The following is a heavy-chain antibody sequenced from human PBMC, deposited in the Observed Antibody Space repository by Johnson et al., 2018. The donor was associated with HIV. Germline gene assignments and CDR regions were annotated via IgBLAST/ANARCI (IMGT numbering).Heavy chain of an antibody. CDR3: ARELSHDAFDI. D-gene: IGHD3-3*02. J-gene: IGHJ3*02. CDR1: GFTFSTYA. CDR2: ISSSGSTI. V-gene: IGHV3-48*04. Sequence: VQLVESGGGLVQPGGSLRLSCAASGFTFSTYAMSWVRQAPGKGLEWVSYISSSGSTIYYADSVRGRFTISRDNAKNTLYLQMNSLRAEDTAAYYCARELSHDAFDIWGQGTMVTVSS.